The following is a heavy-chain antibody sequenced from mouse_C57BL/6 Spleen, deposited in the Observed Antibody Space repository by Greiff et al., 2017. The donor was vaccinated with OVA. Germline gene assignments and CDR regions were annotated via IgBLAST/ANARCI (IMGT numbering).Heavy chain of an antibody. Sequence: EVQLVESGGGLVQPKGSLKLSCAASGFSFNTYAMNWVRQAPGKGLEWVARIRSKSNNYATYYADSVKDRFTISRDDSESMLYLQMNNLKTEDTAMYYCVRHIYEPYYAMDYWGQGTSVTVSS. D-gene: IGHD1-3*01. CDR3: VRHIYEPYYAMDY. CDR1: GFSFNTYA. J-gene: IGHJ4*01. V-gene: IGHV10-1*01. CDR2: IRSKSNNYAT.